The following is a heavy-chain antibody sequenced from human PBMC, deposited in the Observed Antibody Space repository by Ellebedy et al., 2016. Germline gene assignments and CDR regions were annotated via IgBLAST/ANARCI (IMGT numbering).Heavy chain of an antibody. Sequence: GGSLRLSCAASGFTFDNYAMHWVRQVPGKGLEWVSGISYNSGNIVYADSVKGRFTISRDNAKNSLYLQMNSLRPDDTALYYCAKDLRADQDYYMDVWGKGTTVSVSS. CDR2: ISYNSGNI. CDR1: GFTFDNYA. V-gene: IGHV3-9*01. CDR3: AKDLRADQDYYMDV. J-gene: IGHJ6*03.